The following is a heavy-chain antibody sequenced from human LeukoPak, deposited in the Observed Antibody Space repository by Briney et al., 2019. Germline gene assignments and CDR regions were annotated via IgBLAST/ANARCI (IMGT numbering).Heavy chain of an antibody. J-gene: IGHJ6*01. CDR2: ISYDGSNK. V-gene: IGHV3-30*03. CDR3: ARDRVTTDEYYFYGMDV. D-gene: IGHD1-1*01. Sequence: GGSLRLSCAASGFTFSSYGMHWVRQVPGKGLEWVAVISYDGSNKYYADSVKGRFTISRDNAKNSLYLQMGSLRAEDTAVYYCARDRVTTDEYYFYGMDVWGQGTTVTVSS. CDR1: GFTFSSYG.